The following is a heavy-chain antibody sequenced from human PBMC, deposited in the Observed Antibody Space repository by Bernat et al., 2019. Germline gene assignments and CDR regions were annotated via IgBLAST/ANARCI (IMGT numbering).Heavy chain of an antibody. Sequence: QVQLVESGGGVVQPGRSLRLSCAASGFTFSSYAMHWVRQAPGKGLEWVAVISYDGSNKYYADSVKGRFTISRDNSKNTLYLQMNSLRAEDTAVYYCALAGGIEAAGTYWGQGTLVTVSS. J-gene: IGHJ4*02. V-gene: IGHV3-30*04. CDR1: GFTFSSYA. D-gene: IGHD6-13*01. CDR2: ISYDGSNK. CDR3: ALAGGIEAAGTY.